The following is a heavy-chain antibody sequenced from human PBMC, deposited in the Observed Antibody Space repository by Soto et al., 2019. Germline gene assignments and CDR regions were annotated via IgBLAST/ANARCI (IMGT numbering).Heavy chain of an antibody. V-gene: IGHV3-30-3*01. Sequence: PGGSLRLSCAASGLIVDNNYMSWVRQAPGKGLEWVAIISYDGSSKYYTDSVKGRFTISRDNSKHTLYLQMDSLRAEDTAVYYCAGSESSAWHNFNYWGQGTLVTVSS. J-gene: IGHJ4*02. CDR1: GLIVDNNY. CDR2: ISYDGSSK. CDR3: AGSESSAWHNFNY. D-gene: IGHD6-19*01.